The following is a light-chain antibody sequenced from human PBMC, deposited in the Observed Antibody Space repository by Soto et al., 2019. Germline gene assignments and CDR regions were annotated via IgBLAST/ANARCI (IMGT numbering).Light chain of an antibody. J-gene: IGLJ3*02. V-gene: IGLV4-69*01. CDR2: LNSDGSH. Sequence: QLVLTQSPSASASLGASVKLTCTLSSGHSSYAIAWHQQQPEKGPRYLMKLNSDGSHSKGDGIPDRFSGSSSGAERSLTISSLQSEDEADYYCQTWGTGIRGVFGGGTKLNVL. CDR3: QTWGTGIRGV. CDR1: SGHSSYA.